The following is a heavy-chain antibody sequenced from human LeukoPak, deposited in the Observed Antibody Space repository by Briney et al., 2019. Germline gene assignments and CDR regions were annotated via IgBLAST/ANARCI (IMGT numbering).Heavy chain of an antibody. CDR1: GFTFDDYA. V-gene: IGHV3-9*01. J-gene: IGHJ4*02. D-gene: IGHD3-10*01. CDR2: ISWNSGSI. CDR3: AKDTDGSGSYPFDY. Sequence: PGRSLRLSCAASGFTFDDYAMPWVRQAPGKGLEWVSGISWNSGSIGYADSVKGRFTISRDNAKNSLYLQMNSLRAEDTALYYCAKDTDGSGSYPFDYWGQGTLVTVSS.